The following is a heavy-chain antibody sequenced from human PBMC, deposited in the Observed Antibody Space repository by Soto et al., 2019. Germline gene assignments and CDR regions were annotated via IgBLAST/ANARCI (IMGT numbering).Heavy chain of an antibody. D-gene: IGHD6-19*01. J-gene: IGHJ3*02. CDR1: GFTFGDYE. Sequence: QVQLVESGGGLVQPGGSLRLSCAASGFTFGDYEMSWIRQAAGKGPEWVSFLSRSGNTIYSADALKRRFSISRDNAENSPNLQLDSLRNGDTATYLGARSSGWYEADSGDICGQVTMVTVAA. CDR3: ARSSGWYEADSGDI. V-gene: IGHV3-11*01. CDR2: LSRSGNTI.